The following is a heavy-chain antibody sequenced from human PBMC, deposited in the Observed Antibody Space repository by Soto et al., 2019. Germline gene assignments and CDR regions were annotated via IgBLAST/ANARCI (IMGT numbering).Heavy chain of an antibody. CDR1: GFTFSRYA. V-gene: IGHV3-23*01. D-gene: IGHD6-6*01. Sequence: GGSLRLSCAASGFTFSRYALSWVRQVPGKELEWVSGIAGSGATYFADSVRGRFTISRDDSKNTLYLQMNSLRAEDTAVYYCARDFSSSSFYYYYYMDVWGKGTTVTVSS. CDR3: ARDFSSSSFYYYYYMDV. CDR2: IAGSGAT. J-gene: IGHJ6*03.